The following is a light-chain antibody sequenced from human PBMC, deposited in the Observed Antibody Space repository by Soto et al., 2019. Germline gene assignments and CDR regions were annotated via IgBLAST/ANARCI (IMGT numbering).Light chain of an antibody. CDR1: QGISNY. Sequence: RMNHYPSTLSASPGDRVTITCRASQGISNYLAWYQQKPGKAPKLLIYAASPLDAGVPSRFSGSGSGTDFTLTISYLQSEDFATYHCQHYYSYPLSFAGGTRVDIK. J-gene: IGKJ4*01. V-gene: IGKV1-8*01. CDR3: QHYYSYPLS. CDR2: AAS.